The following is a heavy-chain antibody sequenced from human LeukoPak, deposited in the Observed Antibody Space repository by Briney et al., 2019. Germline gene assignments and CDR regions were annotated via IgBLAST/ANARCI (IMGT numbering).Heavy chain of an antibody. J-gene: IGHJ4*02. CDR3: AREILAPVKTHEY. CDR1: GFTFSNYW. Sequence: PGGSLRLSCAASGFTFSNYWMHWVRPVPGKGLVWVSRINDDGRATFYPASVKGPCTISRENAKNTLFLQINSLRAEDTAVYYCAREILAPVKTHEYSGQGTLVTVSS. CDR2: INDDGRAT. V-gene: IGHV3-74*01.